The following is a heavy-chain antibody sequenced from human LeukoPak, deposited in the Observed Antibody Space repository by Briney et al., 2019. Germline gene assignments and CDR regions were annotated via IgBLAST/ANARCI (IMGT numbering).Heavy chain of an antibody. CDR1: GYTFTGYY. V-gene: IGHV1-2*06. CDR3: ARISYYGDYEDY. J-gene: IGHJ4*02. CDR2: INPNSGGT. Sequence: ASVNVSCKASGYTFTGYYMHWVRQAPGQGLEWMGRINPNSGGTNYAQKFQGRVTMTRDTSNSTAYMELSRLRSDDTAVYYCARISYYGDYEDYWGQGTLVTVSS. D-gene: IGHD4-17*01.